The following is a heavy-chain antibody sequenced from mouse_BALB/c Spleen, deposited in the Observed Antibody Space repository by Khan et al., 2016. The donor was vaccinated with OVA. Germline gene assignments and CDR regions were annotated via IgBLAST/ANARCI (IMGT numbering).Heavy chain of an antibody. D-gene: IGHD1-1*01. CDR2: ISYSDNT. CDR1: GYSITTDYA. CDR3: ARIYGGDFDY. J-gene: IGHJ2*01. Sequence: EVQLVESGPGLVKPSQSLSLTCTVTGYSITTDYAWNWIRQFPGNKLEWMAYISYSDNTNYNPSLKSRISITRDTSKNQFFLQLNSVTPEDTATYYCARIYGGDFDYWGQGTTLTVSA. V-gene: IGHV3-2*02.